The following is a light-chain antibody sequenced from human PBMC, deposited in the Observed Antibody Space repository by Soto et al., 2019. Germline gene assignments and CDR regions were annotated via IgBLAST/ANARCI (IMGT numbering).Light chain of an antibody. CDR2: AAS. Sequence: DIQLTQSPSSLSTSVGDRVTITCRASQSISSYLNWYQQKPGKAPKLLIYAASSLQSGVPSRFSGSGSGTYFTLTSSSLQPEDFANYYCQQNYSTPITFGQGTRLEIK. J-gene: IGKJ5*01. V-gene: IGKV1-39*01. CDR1: QSISSY. CDR3: QQNYSTPIT.